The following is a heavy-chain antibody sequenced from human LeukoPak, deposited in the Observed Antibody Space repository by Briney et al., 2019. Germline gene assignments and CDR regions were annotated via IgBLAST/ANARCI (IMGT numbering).Heavy chain of an antibody. D-gene: IGHD6-19*01. CDR1: GFTFSSYT. CDR2: ISGSGGST. CDR3: AKDKRVAVTGMSYY. V-gene: IGHV3-23*01. Sequence: PGGSLRLSCAASGFTFSSYTMHWIRQAPGKGLEWVSAISGSGGSTYYADSVKGRFTISRDNSKNTLYLQMNSLRAEDTAVYYCAKDKRVAVTGMSYYWGQGTLVTVSS. J-gene: IGHJ4*02.